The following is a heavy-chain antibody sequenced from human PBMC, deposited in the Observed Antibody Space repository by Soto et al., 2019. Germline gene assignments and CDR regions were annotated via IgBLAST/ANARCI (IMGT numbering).Heavy chain of an antibody. D-gene: IGHD6-19*01. CDR3: TTRGYSSGWYYFDY. V-gene: IGHV3-15*01. CDR2: IKSKTDGGTT. Sequence: KTGGSLRLSCAASGFTFSNAWMSWVRQAPGKGLEWVGRIKSKTDGGTTDYAAPVKGRFTISRDDSKNTLYLQMNSLKTEDTAVYYCTTRGYSSGWYYFDYWGQGTLVTVSS. CDR1: GFTFSNAW. J-gene: IGHJ4*02.